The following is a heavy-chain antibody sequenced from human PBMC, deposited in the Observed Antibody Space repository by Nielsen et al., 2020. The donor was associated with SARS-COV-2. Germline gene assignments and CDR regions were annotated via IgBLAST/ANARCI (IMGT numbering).Heavy chain of an antibody. CDR1: GFTFDDYG. J-gene: IGHJ4*02. Sequence: GGSLRLSCAASGFTFDDYGMSWVRQAPGKGLEWVSGINWNGGSTGYADSVKGRFTISRDNAKNSLYLQMNSLRAEDTALYHSASLDGYNPGYWGQGTLVTVSS. CDR2: INWNGGST. D-gene: IGHD5-24*01. CDR3: ASLDGYNPGY. V-gene: IGHV3-20*01.